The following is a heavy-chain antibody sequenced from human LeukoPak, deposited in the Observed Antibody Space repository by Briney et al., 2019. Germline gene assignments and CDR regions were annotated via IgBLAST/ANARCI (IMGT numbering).Heavy chain of an antibody. J-gene: IGHJ6*02. CDR2: MNPNSGNT. CDR3: ARDRTVTTVSWDYYYYGMDV. CDR1: GYTFTSYD. Sequence: ASVKVSCKASGYTFTSYDINWVRQATGQGLEWMGWMNPNSGNTGYAQKFQGRVTMTRNTSISTAYMELSSLRSEDTAVYYCARDRTVTTVSWDYYYYGMDVWGQGTTATVSS. V-gene: IGHV1-8*01. D-gene: IGHD4-17*01.